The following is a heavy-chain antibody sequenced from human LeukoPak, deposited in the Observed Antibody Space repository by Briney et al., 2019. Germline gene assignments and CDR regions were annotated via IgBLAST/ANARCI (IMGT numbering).Heavy chain of an antibody. CDR2: INIGGTT. CDR1: GGSISSSSYY. J-gene: IGHJ4*02. CDR3: AADPLWSSGAY. D-gene: IGHD2-21*01. V-gene: IGHV4-39*07. Sequence: SETLSLTCTVSGGSISSSSYYWGWIRQPPGKGLEWIGRINIGGTTNNNPSLESRITISIDTSKNQFSLRLSSVTAADTAVYYCAADPLWSSGAYWGRGTLVTVSS.